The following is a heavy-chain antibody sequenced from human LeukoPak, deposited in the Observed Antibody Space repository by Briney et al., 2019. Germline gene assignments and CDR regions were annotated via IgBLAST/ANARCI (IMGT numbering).Heavy chain of an antibody. Sequence: SETLSLTCTVSGGSISSYYWSWIRQPPGKGLEWIGYIYYSGSTNYNPSLKSRVTISVDTSKNQFSLKLSSVTAADTAVYYCARALEGPAPKEGYFDYWGQGTLVTVSS. CDR3: ARALEGPAPKEGYFDY. J-gene: IGHJ4*02. CDR1: GGSISSYY. V-gene: IGHV4-59*01. CDR2: IYYSGST.